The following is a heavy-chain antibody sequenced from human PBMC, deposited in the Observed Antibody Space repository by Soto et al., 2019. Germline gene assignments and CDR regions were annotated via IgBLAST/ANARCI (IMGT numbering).Heavy chain of an antibody. Sequence: QVQLVESGGGVVQPGRSLRLSCAASGFTFSSYGMHWVRQAPGKGLEWVAVISYDGSNKYYADSVKGRFTISRDNSKNTLYLQMNSLRAEDTAVYYCAKDQDYYDSSGYLGGVDYWGHGTLVTVSS. CDR1: GFTFSSYG. D-gene: IGHD3-22*01. V-gene: IGHV3-30*18. CDR2: ISYDGSNK. J-gene: IGHJ4*01. CDR3: AKDQDYYDSSGYLGGVDY.